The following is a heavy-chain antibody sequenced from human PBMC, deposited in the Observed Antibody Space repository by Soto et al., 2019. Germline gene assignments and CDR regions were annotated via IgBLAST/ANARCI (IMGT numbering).Heavy chain of an antibody. V-gene: IGHV1-69*02. D-gene: IGHD3-9*01. J-gene: IGHJ4*02. CDR3: ARVALDILTGYYTFDY. Sequence: ASVKVSCKASGRTFSGYTISWVRQAPGQELDWIGRIIPILGIANHAQKVQGRLTITADKSTSTAYMELSSLRSEDTAVYYCARVALDILTGYYTFDYWGQGTLFTVSS. CDR2: IIPILGIA. CDR1: GRTFSGYT.